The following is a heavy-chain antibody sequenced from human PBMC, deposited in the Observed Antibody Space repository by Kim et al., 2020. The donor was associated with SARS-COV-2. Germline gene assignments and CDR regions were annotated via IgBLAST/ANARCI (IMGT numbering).Heavy chain of an antibody. CDR1: GYTFTNYG. CDR2: ISAYNGNT. Sequence: ASVKVSCKASGYTFTNYGISWVRQAPGQGLEWMGWISAYNGNTNYAQKLQGRVTMTTDTSTSKAHMELRSLRSDDTAVYYCAREYGGRLRGDYYYGMDVWGQGTTVTVSS. CDR3: AREYGGRLRGDYYYGMDV. V-gene: IGHV1-18*01. D-gene: IGHD3-16*01. J-gene: IGHJ6*02.